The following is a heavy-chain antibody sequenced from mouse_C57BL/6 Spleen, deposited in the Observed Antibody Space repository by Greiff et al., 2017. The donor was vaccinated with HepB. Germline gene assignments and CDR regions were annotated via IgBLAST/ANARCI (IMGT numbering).Heavy chain of an antibody. CDR2: IDPSDSYT. D-gene: IGHD2-1*01. CDR1: GYTFTSYW. J-gene: IGHJ2*01. V-gene: IGHV1-69*01. CDR3: AREDGNYDY. Sequence: VQLQQSGAELVMPGASVKLSCKASGYTFTSYWMHWVKQRPGQGLEWIGEIDPSDSYTNYNQKFKGKSTLTVDKSSSTAYMQLSSLTSEDSAVYYCAREDGNYDYWGQGTTLTVSS.